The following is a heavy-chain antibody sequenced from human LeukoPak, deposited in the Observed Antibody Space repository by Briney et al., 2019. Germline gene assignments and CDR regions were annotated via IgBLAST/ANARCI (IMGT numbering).Heavy chain of an antibody. V-gene: IGHV4-4*02. CDR3: ARWYYDGSGCYYDF. D-gene: IGHD3-22*01. Sequence: PSGTLSLTCAVSGGSISSSNYWSWVRQPPGKGLDWIGEINHSGTTNYNPSLRSRVTISVDKSKNHFSLKLSSVTAADTAVYYCARWYYDGSGCYYDFWGQGTLVTVSS. J-gene: IGHJ4*02. CDR2: INHSGTT. CDR1: GGSISSSNY.